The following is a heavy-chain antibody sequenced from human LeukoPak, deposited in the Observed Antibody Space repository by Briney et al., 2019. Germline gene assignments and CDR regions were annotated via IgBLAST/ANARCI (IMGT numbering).Heavy chain of an antibody. J-gene: IGHJ4*02. CDR3: ARNHDSSGYYYVDAHVY. CDR2: IIPIFGTA. CDR1: GGTFSSYA. V-gene: IGHV1-69*06. D-gene: IGHD3-22*01. Sequence: GASVKVSCKASGGTFSSYAISWVRQAPGQGLEWMGGIIPIFGTANYAQKFQGRVTITADKSTSTAYMELSSLKSEDTAVYYCARNHDSSGYYYVDAHVYWGQGTLVTVSS.